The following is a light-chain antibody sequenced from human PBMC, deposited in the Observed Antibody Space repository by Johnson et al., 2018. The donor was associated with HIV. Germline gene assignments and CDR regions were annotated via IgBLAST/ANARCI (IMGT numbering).Light chain of an antibody. J-gene: IGLJ1*01. CDR1: SSNIGNNY. Sequence: QSVLTQPPSVSAAPGQKVTISCSGSSSNIGNNYVSWYQQLPGTAPKLLIYKNNQRPSWIPDRFSGSKSGTSATLGITGLQTGDEADYYCGTWDTSLSTGGAFGTVTKVTVL. CDR3: GTWDTSLSTGGA. CDR2: KNN. V-gene: IGLV1-51*02.